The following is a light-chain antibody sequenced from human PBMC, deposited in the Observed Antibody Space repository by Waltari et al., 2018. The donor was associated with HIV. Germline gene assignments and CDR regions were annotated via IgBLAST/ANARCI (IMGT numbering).Light chain of an antibody. Sequence: QPVVTQEPSVSVSAGGTVTLTCGSSTGAVTPGHYASLFPQPPGRAPRTLIYDTNKRHSWTPARFSGSLLGSFGGRAALTLSGAQPEDEADYYCLLSYSGARVFGGGTKLTV. CDR2: DTN. CDR1: TGAVTPGHY. J-gene: IGLJ2*01. V-gene: IGLV7-46*01. CDR3: LLSYSGARV.